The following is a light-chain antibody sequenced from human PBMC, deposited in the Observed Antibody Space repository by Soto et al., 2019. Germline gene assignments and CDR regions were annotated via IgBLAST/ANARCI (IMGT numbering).Light chain of an antibody. V-gene: IGKV3-20*01. CDR3: QQYGSSPPYT. J-gene: IGKJ2*01. Sequence: EIVLTQSPGTLSLSPGERATLSCRASQSITSTYFAWYQQKPGQAPRLLIYGASSRAPGIPDRFSGSGYGTDFTLTISRLETEDFAVYYCQQYGSSPPYTFGQGTKLEIK. CDR2: GAS. CDR1: QSITSTY.